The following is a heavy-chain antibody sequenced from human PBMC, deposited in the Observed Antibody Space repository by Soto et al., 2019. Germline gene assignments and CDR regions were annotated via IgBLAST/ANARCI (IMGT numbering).Heavy chain of an antibody. J-gene: IGHJ6*02. CDR3: AKVKGRSWGMDV. CDR1: GFTFSSYA. D-gene: IGHD3-16*02. V-gene: IGHV3-23*01. Sequence: LRLSCAASGFTFSSYAMSWVRQAPGKGLEWVSAISGSGGSTYYADSVKGRFTISRDNSKNTLYLQMNSLRAEDTAVYYCAKVKGRSWGMDVWGQGTTVTVSS. CDR2: ISGSGGST.